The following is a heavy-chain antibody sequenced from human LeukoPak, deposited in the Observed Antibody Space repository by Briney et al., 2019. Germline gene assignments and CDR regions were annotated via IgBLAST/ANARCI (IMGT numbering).Heavy chain of an antibody. D-gene: IGHD2-15*01. CDR1: GFTFSNYA. CDR3: ATALSGASADYFDY. CDR2: ISGGGVST. J-gene: IGHJ4*02. V-gene: IGHV3-23*01. Sequence: PGGSLRLSCAASGFTFSNYAMTWVRQAPGKGLEWVSGISGGGVSTYYADSVKGRFTITRDNSKNTLWLQMNSLSAEDTAVYYCATALSGASADYFDYWGQGSLVTVSS.